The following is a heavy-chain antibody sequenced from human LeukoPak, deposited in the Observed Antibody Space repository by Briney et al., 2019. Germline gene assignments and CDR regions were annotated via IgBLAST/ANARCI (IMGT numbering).Heavy chain of an antibody. CDR1: GYTFTGYY. CDR3: ARGFRRVPVTSPGY. V-gene: IGHV1-8*02. D-gene: IGHD4-17*01. CDR2: INPNSGNT. J-gene: IGHJ4*02. Sequence: ASVKVSCKASGYTFTGYYMHWVRQAPGQGLEWMGWINPNSGNTGYAQKFQGRVTMTRNTSISTDYMELSSLKSEDTAVYYCARGFRRVPVTSPGYWGQGTLVTVSS.